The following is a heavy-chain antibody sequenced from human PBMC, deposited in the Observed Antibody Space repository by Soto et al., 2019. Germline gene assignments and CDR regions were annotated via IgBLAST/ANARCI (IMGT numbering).Heavy chain of an antibody. Sequence: ASVKVSCKASGYTFTSYYIHWVRQAPGQGLEWMGIINPSGGSTSYAQKFQGRVTMTRDTSTSTVYMELSSLRSEDTAVYYCARDHYNRSSWYGEDHWLDSWDQGTQVTVYS. CDR3: ARDHYNRSSWYGEDHWLDS. CDR1: GYTFTSYY. J-gene: IGHJ5*01. V-gene: IGHV1-46*03. CDR2: INPSGGST. D-gene: IGHD6-13*01.